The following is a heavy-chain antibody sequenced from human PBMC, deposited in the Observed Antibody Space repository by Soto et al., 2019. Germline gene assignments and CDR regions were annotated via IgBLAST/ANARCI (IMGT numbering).Heavy chain of an antibody. Sequence: GGSLRLSCAASGFTFSSYAMSWVRQAPGKGLEWVSAISGSGGSTYYADSVKGRFTISRDNSKNTLYLQMNSLRAEDTAVYYCAKDRVDGSTNPIRFLLFDYWGQGTLVTVSS. V-gene: IGHV3-23*01. D-gene: IGHD2-15*01. CDR2: ISGSGGST. CDR1: GFTFSSYA. J-gene: IGHJ4*02. CDR3: AKDRVDGSTNPIRFLLFDY.